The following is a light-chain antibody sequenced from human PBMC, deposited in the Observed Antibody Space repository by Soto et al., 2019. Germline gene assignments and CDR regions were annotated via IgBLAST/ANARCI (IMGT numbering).Light chain of an antibody. V-gene: IGKV3-15*01. CDR3: QAYSGLPRGA. J-gene: IGKJ1*01. CDR1: QSVTTN. Sequence: EIVMTQSPATLSVSPGERDTLSCRASQSVTTNLAWYQQKPGQAPRLLMYGAFSRATGIPARFSGSGSGTEFTLTIPRLQSEDFSVYFCQAYSGLPRGAFGQGTKVDIK. CDR2: GAF.